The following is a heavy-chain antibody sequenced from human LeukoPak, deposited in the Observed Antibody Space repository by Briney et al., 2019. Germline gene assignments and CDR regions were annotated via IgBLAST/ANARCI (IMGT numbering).Heavy chain of an antibody. CDR1: GDSVSTNSVG. CDR2: TYYRSKWFD. D-gene: IGHD3-16*01. Sequence: SQTLSLTCAISGDSVSTNSVGWHWIRLSPSRGLEWLGRTYYRSKWFDDFAVSVKSRMTVNPDTSKNQFSLQLNSVTPEDTAIYYCARGENWVFDIWGQGTVVTVSS. J-gene: IGHJ3*02. V-gene: IGHV6-1*01. CDR3: ARGENWVFDI.